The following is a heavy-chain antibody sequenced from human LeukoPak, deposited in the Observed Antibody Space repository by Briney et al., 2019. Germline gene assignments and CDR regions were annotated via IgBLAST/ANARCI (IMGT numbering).Heavy chain of an antibody. CDR3: ARETGTTFSNWFDP. CDR1: GGSFSSYY. Sequence: SSETLSLTCAVYGGSFSSYYWSWIRQPAGKGLEWIGRIYTSGSTNYNPSLKSRVTMSVDTSKNQFSLKLSSVTAADTAVYYCARETGTTFSNWFDPWGQGTLVTVSS. CDR2: IYTSGST. D-gene: IGHD1-7*01. J-gene: IGHJ5*02. V-gene: IGHV4-4*07.